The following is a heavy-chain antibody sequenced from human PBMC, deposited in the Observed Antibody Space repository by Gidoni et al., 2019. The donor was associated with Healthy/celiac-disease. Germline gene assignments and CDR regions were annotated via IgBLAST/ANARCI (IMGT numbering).Heavy chain of an antibody. CDR1: GGPFSSYA. D-gene: IGHD3-22*01. CDR3: ARSTAHYDSSGYYYASDWFDP. Sequence: QVQLVQSGAEVKKPRSSVKVSCKASGGPFSSYAIRWVRQATGQGLEWMGGIIPIFGTANYAQKFQGRVTITADKSTSTAYMELSSLRSEDTAVYYCARSTAHYDSSGYYYASDWFDPWGQGTLVTVSS. V-gene: IGHV1-69*06. CDR2: IIPIFGTA. J-gene: IGHJ5*02.